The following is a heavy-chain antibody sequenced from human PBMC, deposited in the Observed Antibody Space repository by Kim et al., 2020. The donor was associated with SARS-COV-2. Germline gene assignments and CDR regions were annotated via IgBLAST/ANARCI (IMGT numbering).Heavy chain of an antibody. CDR3: MIVVVITTHYYYGMDV. CDR1: GFTFSGSA. V-gene: IGHV3-73*01. Sequence: GGSLRLSCAASGFTFSGSAMHWVRQASGKGLEWFGRIRSKANSYATAYAASVKGRFTISRDDSKNTAYLQMNSLKTEDTAVYYCMIVVVITTHYYYGMDVWDQGTTVTVSS. CDR2: IRSKANSYAT. D-gene: IGHD3-22*01. J-gene: IGHJ6*02.